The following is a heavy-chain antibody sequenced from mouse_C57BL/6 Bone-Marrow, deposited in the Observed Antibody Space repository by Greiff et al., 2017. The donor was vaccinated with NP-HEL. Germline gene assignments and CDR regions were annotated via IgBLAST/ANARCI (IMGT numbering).Heavy chain of an antibody. CDR3: ARGAY. J-gene: IGHJ3*01. Sequence: VQLQQSGAELVKPGASVKISCKASGYEFSNYWMNWVKQRPGQGLEWIGLIYPGDGDTNYNGKFKGQATLTADKSSSTAYMQLSRLTSEDSAVYFCARGAYWGQGTLVTVSA. CDR1: GYEFSNYW. CDR2: IYPGDGDT. V-gene: IGHV1-80*01.